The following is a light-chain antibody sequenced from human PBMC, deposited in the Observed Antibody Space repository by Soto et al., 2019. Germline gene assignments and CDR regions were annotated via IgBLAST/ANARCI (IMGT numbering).Light chain of an antibody. Sequence: DIQMTQSPSTLSASVGDRVTITCRASQNINTWLAWYQQKPGKAPKLLIYRASSLESGVPSRFSGSGSGIEFTLTISSLQPEDFSTYYCQHYDTYSGTFGPGTKVDVK. V-gene: IGKV1-5*03. CDR3: QHYDTYSGT. CDR1: QNINTW. J-gene: IGKJ3*01. CDR2: RAS.